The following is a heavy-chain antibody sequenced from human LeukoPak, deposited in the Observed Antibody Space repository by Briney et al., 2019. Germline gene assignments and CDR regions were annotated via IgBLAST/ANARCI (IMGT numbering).Heavy chain of an antibody. J-gene: IGHJ4*02. CDR1: VITFSSYG. V-gene: IGHV3-30*02. CDR3: ARGLAAAGNC. Sequence: GGSLRLSCAASVITFSSYGMYWVRQAPGKGLEWVAFIRYDGSDKYYVDSVKGRFSISRESSKNTLYLQMNSLRAEDTAVYFCARGLAAAGNCWGQGTLVTVSS. CDR2: IRYDGSDK. D-gene: IGHD6-13*01.